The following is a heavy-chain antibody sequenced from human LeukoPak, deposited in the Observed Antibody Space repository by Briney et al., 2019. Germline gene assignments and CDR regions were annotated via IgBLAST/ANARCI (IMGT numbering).Heavy chain of an antibody. J-gene: IGHJ4*02. V-gene: IGHV3-30*02. CDR1: GFTISSFG. Sequence: PGGSLRLSCAASGFTISSFGMHWVRQAPGKGLEWVAFIRYDGSDKHYGDSVKGRFTISRDNSKNTLYLQMNSLRAEDTAVYYCAKDMSRYYFDYWGQGTLVTVSS. CDR2: IRYDGSDK. CDR3: AKDMSRYYFDY.